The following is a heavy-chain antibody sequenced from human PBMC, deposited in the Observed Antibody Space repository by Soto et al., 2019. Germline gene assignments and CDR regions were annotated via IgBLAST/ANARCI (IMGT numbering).Heavy chain of an antibody. D-gene: IGHD3-3*01. V-gene: IGHV4-31*03. J-gene: IGHJ3*02. Sequence: PSETLSLTCTVSGGSISSGGYYWSWIRQPPGKGLEWIGYIYYSGSTYYNPSLKSRVTISVDTSKNQFSLQLSSVTAADTAVYYCAREMKDYDFWSGYLSVDRGFFDIWGQGTMVTVSS. CDR1: GGSISSGGYY. CDR2: IYYSGST. CDR3: AREMKDYDFWSGYLSVDRGFFDI.